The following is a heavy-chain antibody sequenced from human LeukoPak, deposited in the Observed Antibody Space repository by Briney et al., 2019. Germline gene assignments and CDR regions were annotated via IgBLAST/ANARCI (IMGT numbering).Heavy chain of an antibody. Sequence: PGGSLRLSCAASGFTFSDYYMDWVRQAPGKGLEWVSTIGNSGANTYYADSVKGRFTISRDNSKNTLYLQMNSLRAEDTAVYYCANRGKYFFDYRGQGTLVTVSS. CDR2: IGNSGANT. CDR1: GFTFSDYY. D-gene: IGHD1-14*01. CDR3: ANRGKYFFDY. V-gene: IGHV3-23*01. J-gene: IGHJ4*02.